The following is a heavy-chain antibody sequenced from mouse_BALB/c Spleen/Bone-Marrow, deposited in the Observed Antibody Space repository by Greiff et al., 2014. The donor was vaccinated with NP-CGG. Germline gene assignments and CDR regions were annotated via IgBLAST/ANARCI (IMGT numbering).Heavy chain of an antibody. CDR3: ARDQGYYAMDY. V-gene: IGHV3-1*02. CDR1: GYSITSGYS. CDR2: IHYSGST. Sequence: VQVQQPGPDLVKPSQSLSLTCTVTGYSITSGYSWHWIRQFPGNKLEWMGYIHYSGSTNYNPSLKSRISITRDTSKNKFFLQLNSVTTEDAATYYCARDQGYYAMDYWGQGTSVTVSS. J-gene: IGHJ4*01.